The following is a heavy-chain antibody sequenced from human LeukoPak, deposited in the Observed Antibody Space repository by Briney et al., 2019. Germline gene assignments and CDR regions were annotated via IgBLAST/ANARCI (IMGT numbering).Heavy chain of an antibody. CDR1: GYTFTSYG. CDR3: ARDVEMYYDSSAYGDY. J-gene: IGHJ4*02. Sequence: ASVKVSCKASGYTFTSYGISWVRQAPGQGLEWMGWIRPYNGNTNYAQRLQGRVTMTTDTSTSTAYMELRSLRSDDTAIYYCARDVEMYYDSSAYGDYWGQGTLVTVSS. CDR2: IRPYNGNT. V-gene: IGHV1-18*01. D-gene: IGHD3-22*01.